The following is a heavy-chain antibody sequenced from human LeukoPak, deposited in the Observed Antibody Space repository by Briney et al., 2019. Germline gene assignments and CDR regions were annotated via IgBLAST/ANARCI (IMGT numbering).Heavy chain of an antibody. V-gene: IGHV4-38-2*02. CDR1: GYSISSGYY. CDR2: IYHSGST. D-gene: IGHD3-16*01. Sequence: PSETLSLTCTVSGYSISSGYYWGWIRQPPGKGLEWIGSIYHSGSTYYNPSLKSRVTILVDTSKNQFSLKLSSVTAADTAVYYCARGGDSLDYWGQGTLVTVSS. J-gene: IGHJ4*02. CDR3: ARGGDSLDY.